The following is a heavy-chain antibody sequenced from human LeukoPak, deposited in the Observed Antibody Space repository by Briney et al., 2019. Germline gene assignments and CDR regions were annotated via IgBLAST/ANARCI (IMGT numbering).Heavy chain of an antibody. J-gene: IGHJ4*02. V-gene: IGHV3-23*01. CDR3: ARDISEKETVFKLLWFGELLSY. CDR2: IRGSGGST. CDR1: LFTSLSFV. Sequence: GGTLRLSRAPSLFTSLSFVLSCVPDDLGRGLEWVSAIRGSGGSTYYADSVRGGYTISRANSTNTLYLHMHRVRAEDTAVYYCARDISEKETVFKLLWFGELLSYWGQGTLVTVSS. D-gene: IGHD3-10*01.